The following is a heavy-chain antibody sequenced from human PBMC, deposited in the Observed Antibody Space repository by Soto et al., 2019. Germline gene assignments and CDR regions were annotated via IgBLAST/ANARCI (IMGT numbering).Heavy chain of an antibody. CDR3: ARPNGRQYGDAFDV. D-gene: IGHD4-17*01. CDR1: GYYFSAYW. Sequence: GESLKISCKGSGYYFSAYWIGWVRQMPGKGPEWMGIIYPVDSDTRYSPSFQGQVTISVDKSVNTAYLQWNSLKASDTAIYYCARPNGRQYGDAFDVWGQGTKVTVSS. V-gene: IGHV5-51*01. J-gene: IGHJ3*01. CDR2: IYPVDSDT.